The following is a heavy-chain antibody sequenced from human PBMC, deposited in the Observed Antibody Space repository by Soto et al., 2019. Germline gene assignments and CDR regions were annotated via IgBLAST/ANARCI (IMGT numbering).Heavy chain of an antibody. D-gene: IGHD2-15*01. CDR1: GYTFTNYP. CDR2: ISTGNGDT. V-gene: IGHV1-3*04. CDR3: ASGHCSGDCYSDH. J-gene: IGHJ4*03. Sequence: GASVKVSCKTSGYTFTNYPMHWARQAPGQGLEYLGWISTGNGDTKCSQKFQGRISITWDSSATTSYIELSRLTSEDTALYYCASGHCSGDCYSDHWGQGTLVTVSS.